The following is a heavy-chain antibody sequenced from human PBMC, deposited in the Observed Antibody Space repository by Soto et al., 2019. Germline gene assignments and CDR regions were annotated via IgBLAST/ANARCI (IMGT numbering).Heavy chain of an antibody. CDR3: ARALLGSTHDY. V-gene: IGHV1-18*01. D-gene: IGHD3-10*01. J-gene: IGHJ4*02. CDR1: GYSFVDYG. CDR2: ISTYNGYT. Sequence: QVHLVQSGAEVKKPGASVKVSCKASGYSFVDYGISWVRQAPGQGLEWMGWISTYNGYTNYAQKLQGRVTMTTDTSTSTAYMELRSLRSDDTAVYYCARALLGSTHDYWGQGTRVTVSS.